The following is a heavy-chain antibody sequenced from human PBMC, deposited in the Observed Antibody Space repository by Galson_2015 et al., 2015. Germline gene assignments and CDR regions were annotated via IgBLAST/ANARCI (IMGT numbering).Heavy chain of an antibody. Sequence: SVKVSCKASGYTFTNYDINWVRQAPGQGLEWMAWMNPNSGNSGYAQKFHGRVTLTKDKSINTAYLELSSLRSEDTAMYYCARTFGDFDYWGQGTLVTVSS. CDR1: GYTFTNYD. CDR3: ARTFGDFDY. J-gene: IGHJ4*02. D-gene: IGHD3-10*01. V-gene: IGHV1-8*01. CDR2: MNPNSGNS.